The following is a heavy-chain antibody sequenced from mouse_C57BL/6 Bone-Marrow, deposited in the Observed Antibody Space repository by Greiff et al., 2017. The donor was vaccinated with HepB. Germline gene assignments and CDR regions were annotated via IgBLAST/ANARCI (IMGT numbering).Heavy chain of an antibody. J-gene: IGHJ2*01. D-gene: IGHD1-1*01. CDR2: INPNNGGT. V-gene: IGHV1-26*01. CDR1: GYTFTDYY. CDR3: ARGGDYYGSGHYFDY. Sequence: EVQLQQSGPELVKPGASVKISCKASGYTFTDYYMNWVKQSHGKSLEWIGDINPNNGGTSYNQKFKGKATLTVDKSSSTAYMELRSLTSEDSAVSYCARGGDYYGSGHYFDYWGQGTTLTVSS.